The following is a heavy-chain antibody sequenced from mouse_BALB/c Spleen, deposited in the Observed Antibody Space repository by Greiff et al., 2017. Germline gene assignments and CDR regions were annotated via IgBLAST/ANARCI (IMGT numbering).Heavy chain of an antibody. Sequence: EVKLMESGGGLVKPGGSLKLSCAASGFTFSSYAMSWVRQTPEKRLEWVATISSGGSYTYYPDSLKGRFTIARDNAKNTLYLQMSSLRSEDTAMFYCARQREDYAMDYWGQGTSVTVSS. CDR1: GFTFSSYA. J-gene: IGHJ4*01. V-gene: IGHV5-9-3*01. CDR3: ARQREDYAMDY. CDR2: ISSGGSYT.